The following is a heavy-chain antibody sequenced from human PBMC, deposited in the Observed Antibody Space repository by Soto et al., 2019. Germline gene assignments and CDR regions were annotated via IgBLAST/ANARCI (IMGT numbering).Heavy chain of an antibody. Sequence: EVQLLESGGGLVQPGGSLRLSCAASGFTFSSYAMSWVRQAPGKGLEWVSAISGSGGSTYYADSVKGRFTISRDNSKNTLYLQMNSLRAEDTAVYYCAKSLWAVAHPPNWFDPWGQGTLVTVSS. CDR1: GFTFSSYA. V-gene: IGHV3-23*01. J-gene: IGHJ5*02. CDR2: ISGSGGST. CDR3: AKSLWAVAHPPNWFDP. D-gene: IGHD6-19*01.